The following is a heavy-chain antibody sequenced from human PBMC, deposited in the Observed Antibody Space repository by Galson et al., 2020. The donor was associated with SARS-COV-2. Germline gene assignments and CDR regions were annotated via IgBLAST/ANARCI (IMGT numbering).Heavy chain of an antibody. V-gene: IGHV3-23*01. CDR3: AKDGIGILSVTLTTFDP. D-gene: IGHD2-15*01. Sequence: GGSLRLSCAASGFTFSSYAMSWVRQAPGKGLEWVSAISGSGGSTYYADSVKGRFTISRDNSKNTLYLQMNSLRAEDTAVYYCAKDGIGILSVTLTTFDPWGQGTLVTVSS. CDR1: GFTFSSYA. J-gene: IGHJ5*02. CDR2: ISGSGGST.